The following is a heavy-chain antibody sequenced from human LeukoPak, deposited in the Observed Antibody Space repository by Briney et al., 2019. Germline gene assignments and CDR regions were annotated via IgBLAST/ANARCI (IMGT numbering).Heavy chain of an antibody. CDR3: ARGGLDTRQGGYFDY. Sequence: SETLSLTCAVYGGSFKGYFWSWIRQPPGEGREWIAEINHSGSTNYNPSLKSRVTMSVDTSKNQFSLKLSSVTDADTAVYYCARGGLDTRQGGYFDYWGQETLVTVSS. J-gene: IGHJ4*02. CDR2: INHSGST. CDR1: GGSFKGYF. V-gene: IGHV4-34*01. D-gene: IGHD5-18*01.